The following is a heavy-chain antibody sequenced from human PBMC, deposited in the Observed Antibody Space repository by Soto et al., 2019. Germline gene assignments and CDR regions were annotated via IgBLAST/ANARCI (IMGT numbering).Heavy chain of an antibody. CDR3: AKGWKYQMSFHPFDC. CDR2: ISGSGDST. D-gene: IGHD1-1*01. CDR1: GFTFTTYA. J-gene: IGHJ4*02. Sequence: EVQLLESGGGLVQPGGSLRLSCAASGFTFTTYAMNWVRQAPGKGLDWVSSISGSGDSTYYADSVKGRFTISRDNSRNTLYLQMNSLRAEDTAEYFCAKGWKYQMSFHPFDCWGQGTLVTVSS. V-gene: IGHV3-23*01.